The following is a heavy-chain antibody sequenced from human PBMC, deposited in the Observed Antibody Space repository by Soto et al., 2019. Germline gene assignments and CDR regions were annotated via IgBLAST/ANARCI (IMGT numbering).Heavy chain of an antibody. Sequence: SVKVSCKASGGTFSSYAISWVRQAPGQGLEWMGGIIPIFGTANYAQKFQGRVTITADESTSTAYMGLSSLRSEDTAVYYCAREWYYDSSGPKGAFDIWGQGTMVTVSS. V-gene: IGHV1-69*13. CDR3: AREWYYDSSGPKGAFDI. D-gene: IGHD3-22*01. J-gene: IGHJ3*02. CDR2: IIPIFGTA. CDR1: GGTFSSYA.